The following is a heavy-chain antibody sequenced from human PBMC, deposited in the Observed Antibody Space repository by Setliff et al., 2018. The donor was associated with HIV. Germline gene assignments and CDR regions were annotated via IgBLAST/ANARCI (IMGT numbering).Heavy chain of an antibody. J-gene: IGHJ6*03. Sequence: GASVKVSCKASGYTFSSYSISWVRQAPGQGLEWMGWISGYNGHTNYAQKFQGRVIMTTDTSTSTAYMELSSLRSEDTAVYYCAREGKFRYYYYMDVWGKGTTVTVSS. V-gene: IGHV1-18*01. CDR1: GYTFSSYS. CDR3: AREGKFRYYYYMDV. D-gene: IGHD3-10*01. CDR2: ISGYNGHT.